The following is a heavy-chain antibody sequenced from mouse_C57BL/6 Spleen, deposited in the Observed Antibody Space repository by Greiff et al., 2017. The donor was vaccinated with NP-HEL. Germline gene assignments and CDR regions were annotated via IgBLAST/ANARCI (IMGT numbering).Heavy chain of an antibody. CDR2: IYPGSGST. D-gene: IGHD2-4*01. Sequence: QVQLQQPGAELVKPGASVKMSCKASGYTFTSYWITWVKQRPGQGLEWIGDIYPGSGSTNYNEKFKSKATLTVDTSSSTAYMQLSSLASEDSAVYYCAKGDDYDVGDYYAMDYWGQGTSVTVSS. CDR1: GYTFTSYW. CDR3: AKGDDYDVGDYYAMDY. J-gene: IGHJ4*01. V-gene: IGHV1-55*01.